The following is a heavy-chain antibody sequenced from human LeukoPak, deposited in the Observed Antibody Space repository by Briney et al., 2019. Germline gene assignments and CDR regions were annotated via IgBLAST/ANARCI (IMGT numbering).Heavy chain of an antibody. Sequence: GGSLRLSCAASGFTFNNYWMTRVRQAPGKGLEWVANIKQDGSDKYYVDSVKGRFIISRDTAKNSLYLQMNSLRAEDTAVYYCARDGAPNAFDIWGQGTMVTVSS. J-gene: IGHJ3*02. CDR3: ARDGAPNAFDI. D-gene: IGHD1-26*01. V-gene: IGHV3-7*04. CDR1: GFTFNNYW. CDR2: IKQDGSDK.